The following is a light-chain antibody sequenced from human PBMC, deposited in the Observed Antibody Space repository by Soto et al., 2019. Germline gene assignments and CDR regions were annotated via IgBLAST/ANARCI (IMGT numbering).Light chain of an antibody. V-gene: IGLV3-21*04. CDR1: NIGSKS. Sequence: SYELTQPPSVSVAPGKTARITCGGNNIGSKSVHWYQQKPGQAPVLVIYYDSDRPSGIPERFSGSNSGNTATLTISRVEAGDEADYYCQVWYSRSDPQEVVFGGGTKHTVL. CDR2: YDS. CDR3: QVWYSRSDPQEVV. J-gene: IGLJ2*01.